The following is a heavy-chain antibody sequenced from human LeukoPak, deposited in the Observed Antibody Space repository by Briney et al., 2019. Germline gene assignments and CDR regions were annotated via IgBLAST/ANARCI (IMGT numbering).Heavy chain of an antibody. D-gene: IGHD3-10*01. CDR2: IRYDGSNK. CDR3: AKAGTAYYYGSGSGFLVYFDY. V-gene: IGHV3-30*02. Sequence: GGSLRLSCAASGFTVSSNEMSWVRQAPGKGLEWVAFIRYDGSNKYYADSVKGRFTISRDNSKNTLYLQMNSLRAEDTAVYYCAKAGTAYYYGSGSGFLVYFDYWGQGTLVTVSS. J-gene: IGHJ4*02. CDR1: GFTVSSNE.